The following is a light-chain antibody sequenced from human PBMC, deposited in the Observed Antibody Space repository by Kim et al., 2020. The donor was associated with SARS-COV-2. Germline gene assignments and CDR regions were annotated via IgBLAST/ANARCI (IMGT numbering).Light chain of an antibody. Sequence: QSITISCTGTSSDVGGYNYVSWYQQHPGKAPKLMIYDVSKRPSGVSNRFSGSKSGNTASLTISGLQAEDEADYYCSSYTSSSPKVVFGGGTQLTVL. J-gene: IGLJ2*01. CDR1: SSDVGGYNY. V-gene: IGLV2-14*04. CDR3: SSYTSSSPKVV. CDR2: DVS.